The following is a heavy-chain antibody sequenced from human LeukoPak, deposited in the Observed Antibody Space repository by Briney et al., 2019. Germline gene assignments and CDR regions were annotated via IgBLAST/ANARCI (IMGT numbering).Heavy chain of an antibody. CDR3: ARDPGRGFDY. CDR1: GVLHSNYW. Sequence: GDSVGLPCAPSGVLHSNYWISQLHQAPGGGVPSVANKKKGGSEKKYVDSVKGRFTISRDNAKNSLYLQMNSLRAEDTAVYYCARDPGRGFDYWGQGTLVTVSS. CDR2: KKKGGSEK. D-gene: IGHD5-12*01. V-gene: IGHV3-7*03. J-gene: IGHJ4*02.